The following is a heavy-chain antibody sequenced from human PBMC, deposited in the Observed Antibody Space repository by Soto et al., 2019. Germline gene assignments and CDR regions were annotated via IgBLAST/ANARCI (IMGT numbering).Heavy chain of an antibody. V-gene: IGHV3-23*01. CDR1: GFTFSSYA. Sequence: EVQLLESGGGLVQPGGSLRLSCAASGFTFSSYAMSWVRQAPGKGLEWVSAISGSGGSTYYADSVKGRFTISRDNSKNTLYLQMNSLRAEDTAVYYCAKDTAPVDRLVLSGSTDYWGQGTLVTVSS. CDR3: AKDTAPVDRLVLSGSTDY. J-gene: IGHJ4*02. CDR2: ISGSGGST. D-gene: IGHD3-10*01.